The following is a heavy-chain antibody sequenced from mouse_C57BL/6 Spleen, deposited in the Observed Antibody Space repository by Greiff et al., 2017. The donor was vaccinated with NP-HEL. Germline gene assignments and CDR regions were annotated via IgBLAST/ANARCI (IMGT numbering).Heavy chain of an antibody. CDR2: IYPRSGNT. Sequence: QVQLKQSGAELARPGASVKLSCKASGYTFTSYGISWVKQRTGQGLEWIGEIYPRSGNTYYNEKFKGKATLTADKSSSTAYMELRSLTSEDSAVYFCARSYYGSSYRYYFDYWGQGTTLTVSS. CDR3: ARSYYGSSYRYYFDY. D-gene: IGHD1-1*01. J-gene: IGHJ2*01. CDR1: GYTFTSYG. V-gene: IGHV1-81*01.